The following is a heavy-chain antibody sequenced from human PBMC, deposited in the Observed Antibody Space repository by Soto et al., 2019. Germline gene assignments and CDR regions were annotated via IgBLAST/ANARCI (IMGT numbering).Heavy chain of an antibody. V-gene: IGHV4-34*12. D-gene: IGHD1-1*01. Sequence: TSETPSLTCADYGGSLSGYDWSWVRQPPGKGLEWIGEIIHSGGINYNPSLKSRVIMSLDTSKNQFSLRLNSVSDAETAVYYCARLFAAATGNWYFDLWGRGTLVTVSS. CDR2: IIHSGGI. CDR1: GGSLSGYD. J-gene: IGHJ2*01. CDR3: ARLFAAATGNWYFDL.